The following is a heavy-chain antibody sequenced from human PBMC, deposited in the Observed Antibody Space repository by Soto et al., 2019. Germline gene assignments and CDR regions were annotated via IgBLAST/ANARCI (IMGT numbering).Heavy chain of an antibody. CDR2: IWYEGLNR. CDR3: VRAGPYCGSDCYPWAFDI. CDR1: GFTLSSYG. V-gene: IGHV3-33*01. D-gene: IGHD2-21*02. J-gene: IGHJ3*02. Sequence: QVQLVESGGGVVQPGTSLRLSCAASGFTLSSYGMHWVRQTPGKGLEWVAIIWYEGLNRYYADSVKGRFTISRDDSKKTVYLEMNSLRPGDTAVYYCVRAGPYCGSDCYPWAFDIWGHGTVVTVSS.